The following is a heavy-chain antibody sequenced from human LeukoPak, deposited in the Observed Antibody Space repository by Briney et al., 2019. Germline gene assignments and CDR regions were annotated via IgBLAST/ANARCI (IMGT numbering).Heavy chain of an antibody. CDR3: ARDAYSSGFWYFDL. D-gene: IGHD6-19*01. J-gene: IGHJ2*01. CDR1: GFTFDGYG. Sequence: PGGSLRLSCAASGFTFDGYGMSWVRQAPGKGLEWVSGINWNGGSTGYADSVKGRFTISRDNAKNSLYLQMNSLRAEDTGLYHCARDAYSSGFWYFDLWGRGTLVTVSS. V-gene: IGHV3-20*01. CDR2: INWNGGST.